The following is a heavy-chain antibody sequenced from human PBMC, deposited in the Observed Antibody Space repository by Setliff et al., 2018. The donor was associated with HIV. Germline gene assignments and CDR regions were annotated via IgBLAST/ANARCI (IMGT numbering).Heavy chain of an antibody. V-gene: IGHV3-73*01. CDR3: TRHRGSFDY. Sequence: PGGSLRLSCVASGFTFNNAWMNWVRQAPGKGLEWLGRIRSKANNYATEYGASVKGRFIISRDDSKNMAYLQMNSLRTEDTAIYYCTRHRGSFDYWGLGTLVTVSS. D-gene: IGHD1-26*01. CDR1: GFTFNNAW. J-gene: IGHJ4*02. CDR2: IRSKANNYAT.